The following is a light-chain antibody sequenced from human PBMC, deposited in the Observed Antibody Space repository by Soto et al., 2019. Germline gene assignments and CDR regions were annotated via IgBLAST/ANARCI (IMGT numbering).Light chain of an antibody. V-gene: IGKV1-39*01. CDR3: QQSYSIPRT. CDR2: AAS. Sequence: DIQMTQSPSSLSASVGDRVTITCRASQSISSYLNWYQQKPGKAPKLLIYAASSLQSGVPSRFSGSGSGTDFTLIISSLQPEDFATYYCQQSYSIPRTFGQATTLEIK. J-gene: IGKJ2*01. CDR1: QSISSY.